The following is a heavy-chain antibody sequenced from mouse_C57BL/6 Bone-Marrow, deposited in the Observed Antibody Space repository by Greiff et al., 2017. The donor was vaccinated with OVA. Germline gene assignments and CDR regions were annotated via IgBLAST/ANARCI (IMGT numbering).Heavy chain of an antibody. CDR1: GFNIKDDY. CDR2: IDPENGDT. Sequence: EVQLQESGAELVRPGASVKLSCTASGFNIKDDYMHWVKQRPEQGLEWIGWIDPENGDTEYASKFQGKATITADTSSNTAYLQLSSLTSEDTAVYYCTKLTEDYWGQGTTLTVSS. CDR3: TKLTEDY. V-gene: IGHV14-4*01. J-gene: IGHJ2*01. D-gene: IGHD4-1*01.